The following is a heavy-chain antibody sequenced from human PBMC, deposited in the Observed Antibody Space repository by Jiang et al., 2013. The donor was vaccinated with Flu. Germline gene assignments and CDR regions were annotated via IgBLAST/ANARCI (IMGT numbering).Heavy chain of an antibody. CDR1: GGSVNNGGYF. D-gene: IGHD3-10*01. J-gene: IGHJ3*02. CDR2: IYYSGNT. CDR3: ARRGYYKSDGAFDI. V-gene: IGHV4-31*03. Sequence: TCNVSGGSVNNGGYFWNWIRQHPGKGPEWIGYIYYSGNTVYNPSLQRRLSMTVDVAKNQFSLRLSSVTAADTAMYYCARRGYYKSDGAFDIWGQGTMVTVSS.